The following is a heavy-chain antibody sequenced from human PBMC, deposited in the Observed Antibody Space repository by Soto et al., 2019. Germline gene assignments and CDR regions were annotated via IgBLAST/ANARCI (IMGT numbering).Heavy chain of an antibody. J-gene: IGHJ4*02. Sequence: EVQLVESGGGLVKPGGSLRLSCAAPGFTFSNAWMTWVRQAPGKGPEWVGRVKSKTDGGTIDYAAPVKDRFTISRDDSKNTLYLQMNSLKTEDTAVYYCIGTYSGSSMRFDYWGQGTLVTVSS. CDR2: VKSKTDGGTI. V-gene: IGHV3-15*01. CDR1: GFTFSNAW. D-gene: IGHD5-12*01. CDR3: IGTYSGSSMRFDY.